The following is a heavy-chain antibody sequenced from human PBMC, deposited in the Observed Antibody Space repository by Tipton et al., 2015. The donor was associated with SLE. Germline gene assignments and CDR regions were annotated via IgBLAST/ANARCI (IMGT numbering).Heavy chain of an antibody. V-gene: IGHV1-18*01. J-gene: IGHJ4*02. CDR2: ISTYNGNT. CDR1: GYTFTTYG. CDR3: ARVRVDTAMGVFDS. Sequence: QLVQSGVEVKKPGASVRVSCKASGYTFTTYGISWVRQAPGQGLEWMGWISTYNGNTNYAQKLQGRVTMTSDTSTSTAYMELRSLRSDDTAMYYCARVRVDTAMGVFDSWGQGTLVTVSS. D-gene: IGHD5-18*01.